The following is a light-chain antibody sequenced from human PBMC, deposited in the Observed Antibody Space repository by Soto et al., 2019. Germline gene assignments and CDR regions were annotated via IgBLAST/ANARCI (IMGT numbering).Light chain of an antibody. J-gene: IGLJ2*01. CDR3: SSYAGSNNFVV. Sequence: QSVLTQPPSASGSPGQSVTISCTGTSSDVGGYNYVSWYQQHPGTAPKLMIYEVSKRPSGVPDRFSGSKSGNTASLTVSGLQAEDEVDYYCSSYAGSNNFVVFGGGTKVTVL. CDR2: EVS. CDR1: SSDVGGYNY. V-gene: IGLV2-8*01.